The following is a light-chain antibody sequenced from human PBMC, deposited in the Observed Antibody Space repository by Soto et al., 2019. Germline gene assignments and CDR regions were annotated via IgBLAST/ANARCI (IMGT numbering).Light chain of an antibody. CDR1: QSVSNN. Sequence: DIVLTRSPATLSLSPGERATLSCGASQSVSNNLAWYHQKPGQAPRPLIYGASTRATGVPARFSGSGSGTEFTLTISSLQSEDSAIYYCQQYSSWPFTFGPGTKVAIE. J-gene: IGKJ3*01. CDR2: GAS. V-gene: IGKV3-15*01. CDR3: QQYSSWPFT.